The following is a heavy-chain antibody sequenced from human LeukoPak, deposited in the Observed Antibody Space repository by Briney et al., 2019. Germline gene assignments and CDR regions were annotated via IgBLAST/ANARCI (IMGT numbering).Heavy chain of an antibody. CDR2: IKRKTEGEAT. V-gene: IGHV3-15*01. J-gene: IGHJ4*02. D-gene: IGHD3-10*01. CDR3: ARRGHVPLGPLD. Sequence: GGSLRLSCVASGFTFNNAWMSWVRQAPGKGLEWVGCIKRKTEGEATDCAAPVKGRFIISRDDSKNTLYLQMNSLKASDTAMYYCARRGHVPLGPLDWGQGTLVTVSS. CDR1: GFTFNNAW.